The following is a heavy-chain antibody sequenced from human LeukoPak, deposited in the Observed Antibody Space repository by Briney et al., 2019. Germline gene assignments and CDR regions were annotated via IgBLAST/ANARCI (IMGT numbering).Heavy chain of an antibody. Sequence: GESLKISCKGSGYSFTSYWIGWVRQMPGKRLERMGIIYAGDSDTSYSPSFQGQVPISADKSISTAYLQWSSLKASDTAMYYCARHVVEYYYGSGSYYFDYWGQGTLVTVSS. V-gene: IGHV5-51*01. CDR2: IYAGDSDT. J-gene: IGHJ4*02. CDR1: GYSFTSYW. D-gene: IGHD3-10*01. CDR3: ARHVVEYYYGSGSYYFDY.